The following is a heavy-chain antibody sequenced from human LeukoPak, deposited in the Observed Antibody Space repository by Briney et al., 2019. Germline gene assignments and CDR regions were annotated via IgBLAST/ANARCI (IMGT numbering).Heavy chain of an antibody. Sequence: GGSLRLSCAASGFTFSSYSMNWVRQAPGKGLEWVSSISSSSSYIYYAGSVKGRFTISRDNAKNSLYLQMNSLRAEDTAVYYCARGLGIRGDYWGQGTLVTVSS. CDR3: ARGLGIRGDY. D-gene: IGHD3-10*01. CDR2: ISSSSSYI. V-gene: IGHV3-21*01. J-gene: IGHJ4*02. CDR1: GFTFSSYS.